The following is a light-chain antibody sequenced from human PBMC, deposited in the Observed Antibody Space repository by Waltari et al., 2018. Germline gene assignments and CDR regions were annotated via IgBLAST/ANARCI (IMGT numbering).Light chain of an antibody. CDR2: PNN. J-gene: IGLJ1*01. Sequence: QTVFPHPPSVSGPRRRRATISRTGSRANIGSYPPVPSYQHLPGPAPKVLFYPNNNRPSGVPDRFSGSKSGASASLAITGLQAEDEADYYCQSFDSSLDGYVFGTGTKVTVL. V-gene: IGLV1-40*01. CDR1: RANIGSYPP. CDR3: QSFDSSLDGYV.